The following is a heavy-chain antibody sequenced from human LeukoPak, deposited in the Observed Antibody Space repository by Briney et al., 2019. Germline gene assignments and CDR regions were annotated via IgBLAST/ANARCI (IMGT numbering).Heavy chain of an antibody. V-gene: IGHV4-34*01. J-gene: IGHJ4*02. Sequence: NPSETLSLTCAVYGGSFSGYYWSWIRQPPGKGLEWIGEINHSGSTNYNPSLKSRVTISVDTSKNQFSLKLSSVTAADTAVYYCARGSVVVAATGVIGYFDYWGQGTLVTVSP. CDR3: ARGSVVVAATGVIGYFDY. D-gene: IGHD2-15*01. CDR2: INHSGST. CDR1: GGSFSGYY.